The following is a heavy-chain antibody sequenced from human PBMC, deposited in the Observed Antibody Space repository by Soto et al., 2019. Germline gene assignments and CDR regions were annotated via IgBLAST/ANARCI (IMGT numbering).Heavy chain of an antibody. J-gene: IGHJ5*02. CDR3: ARVRLQTSAAAGTGWFDP. CDR1: GYTFTSYG. CDR2: ISAYNGNT. D-gene: IGHD6-13*01. Sequence: QVQLVQSGAEVKKPGASVKVSCKASGYTFTSYGISWVRQAPGQGLEWMGWISAYNGNTNYAQKLQGRVTMTTDTATSTAYMELRSRRSDDTAVYYCARVRLQTSAAAGTGWFDPWGQGTLVTVSS. V-gene: IGHV1-18*04.